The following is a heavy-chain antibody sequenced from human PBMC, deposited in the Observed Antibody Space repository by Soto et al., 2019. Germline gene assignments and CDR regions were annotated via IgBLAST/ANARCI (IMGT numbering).Heavy chain of an antibody. CDR1: GFTFSSYA. D-gene: IGHD3-16*01. Sequence: GGSLRLSCAASGFTFSSYAMSWVRQAPGKGLEWVSAISGSGGSTYYADSVKGRFTISRDNSKNTLYLQMNSLRAEDTAVYYCAKEGRDYDYVWGSYFNWGQGTLVTVSS. J-gene: IGHJ4*02. CDR2: ISGSGGST. CDR3: AKEGRDYDYVWGSYFN. V-gene: IGHV3-23*01.